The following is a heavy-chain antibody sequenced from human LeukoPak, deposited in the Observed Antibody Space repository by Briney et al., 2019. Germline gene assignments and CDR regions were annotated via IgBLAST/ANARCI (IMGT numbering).Heavy chain of an antibody. CDR3: ARSGYTTRRHAAFDI. D-gene: IGHD6-13*01. CDR1: GGSISGSIYY. CDR2: IHYSGST. Sequence: PSETLSLTCTVSGGSISGSIYYWGWIRQPPGKGLEWIGSIHYSGSTYYNPSLNSRVTISVDTSKNQFSLKLTSLTAADTAVYSCARSGYTTRRHAAFDIWGQGTMVTVPS. J-gene: IGHJ3*02. V-gene: IGHV4-39*07.